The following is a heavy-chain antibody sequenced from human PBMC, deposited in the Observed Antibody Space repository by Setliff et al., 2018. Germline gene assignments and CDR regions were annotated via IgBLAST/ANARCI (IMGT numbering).Heavy chain of an antibody. CDR2: ISWNSGSI. J-gene: IGHJ4*02. D-gene: IGHD2-15*01. Sequence: GGSLRLSCAASGFTFDDYAMHWVRQAPGKGLEWVSGISWNSGSIGYADSVKGRFTISRDNAKNTLYLQMNSLRPEDTAVYYCARTCSGSGCYAGLESWGQGTPVTVSS. CDR3: ARTCSGSGCYAGLES. CDR1: GFTFDDYA. V-gene: IGHV3-9*01.